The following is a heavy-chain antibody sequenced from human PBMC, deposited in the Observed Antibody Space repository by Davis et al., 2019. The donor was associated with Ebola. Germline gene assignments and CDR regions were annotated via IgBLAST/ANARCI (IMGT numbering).Heavy chain of an antibody. CDR2: ISYDGSNK. Sequence: PGGSLRLSCAASGFTFSSYAMHWVRQAPGKGLEWVAVISYDGSNKYYADSVKGRFTISRDNSKNTLYLQMNSLRAEDTAVYYCARTKYNWNSHAFDIWGQGTMVTVSS. CDR1: GFTFSSYA. J-gene: IGHJ3*02. CDR3: ARTKYNWNSHAFDI. V-gene: IGHV3-30-3*01. D-gene: IGHD1-7*01.